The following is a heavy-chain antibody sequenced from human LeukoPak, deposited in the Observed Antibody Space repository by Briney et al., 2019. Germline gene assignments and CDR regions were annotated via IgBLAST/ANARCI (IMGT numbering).Heavy chain of an antibody. Sequence: SETLSLICAVYGGAFSAFYWGWIRQPPGKGLEWIGEINHRGSTNYNPSLKSRVTISVDTSKNQFSLHLSSVTAADTAVYYCASGDYGDYPGTDYWGQGTLVTVSS. CDR1: GGAFSAFY. V-gene: IGHV4-34*01. CDR3: ASGDYGDYPGTDY. J-gene: IGHJ4*02. CDR2: INHRGST. D-gene: IGHD4-17*01.